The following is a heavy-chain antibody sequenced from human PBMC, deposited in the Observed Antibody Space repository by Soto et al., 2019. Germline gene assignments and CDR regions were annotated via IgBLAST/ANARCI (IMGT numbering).Heavy chain of an antibody. CDR3: ARANWNYMNNWFDP. Sequence: GGSLILSCTASGLNFSSYVMHLVRRAPGKGLEWVAVIWYDGSNKYYADSVKGRFTISRDNSKNTLYLQMNSLRAEDTAVYYCARANWNYMNNWFDPWGQGTLVTVSS. V-gene: IGHV3-33*01. CDR1: GLNFSSYV. D-gene: IGHD1-7*01. CDR2: IWYDGSNK. J-gene: IGHJ5*02.